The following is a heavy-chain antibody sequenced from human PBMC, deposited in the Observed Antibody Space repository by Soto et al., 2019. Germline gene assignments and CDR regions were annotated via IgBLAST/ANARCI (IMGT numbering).Heavy chain of an antibody. V-gene: IGHV3-23*01. CDR1: GFIFSSYA. Sequence: PGGSLRLSCAASGFIFSSYAMSWVRQAPGRGLEWVSSISGSGGSTYRADSVKGRFTISRDNSKNTLYLQMNSLRAEDTAVYYCAKRNGDYDYPDYWGQGXLVTVYS. D-gene: IGHD4-17*01. CDR3: AKRNGDYDYPDY. J-gene: IGHJ4*02. CDR2: ISGSGGST.